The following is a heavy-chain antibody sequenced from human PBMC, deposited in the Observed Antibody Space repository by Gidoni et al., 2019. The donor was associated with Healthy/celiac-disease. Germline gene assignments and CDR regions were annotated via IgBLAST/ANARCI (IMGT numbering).Heavy chain of an antibody. Sequence: EVQLVESGGGLVKHGGSLRLSCAASGLTFSNAWMSWVRQAPGKGLAWVGRIKSKPYGGTTDYAAPVKGRFTISSDDSKNTLYLQMNSLKTEDTAVYYCTTLHSNWNRSYWGQGTLVTVSS. CDR2: IKSKPYGGTT. CDR1: GLTFSNAW. D-gene: IGHD1-1*01. J-gene: IGHJ4*02. CDR3: TTLHSNWNRSY. V-gene: IGHV3-15*01.